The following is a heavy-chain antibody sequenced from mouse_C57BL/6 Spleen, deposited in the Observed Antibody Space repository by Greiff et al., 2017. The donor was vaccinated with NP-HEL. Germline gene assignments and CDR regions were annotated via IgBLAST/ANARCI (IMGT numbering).Heavy chain of an antibody. V-gene: IGHV1-76*01. J-gene: IGHJ4*01. D-gene: IGHD3-2*02. CDR3: ARSEATLAMDY. Sequence: VMLVESGAELVRPGASVKLSCKASGYTFTDYYINWVKQRPGQGLEWIARIYPGSGNTYYNEKFKGKATLTAEKSSSTAYMQLSSLTSEDSAVYFCARSEATLAMDYWGQGTSVTVSS. CDR2: IYPGSGNT. CDR1: GYTFTDYY.